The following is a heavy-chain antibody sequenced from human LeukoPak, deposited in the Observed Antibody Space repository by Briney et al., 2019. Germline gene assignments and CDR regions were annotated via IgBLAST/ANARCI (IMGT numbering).Heavy chain of an antibody. CDR1: GYTFTGYY. V-gene: IGHV1-2*02. D-gene: IGHD6-13*01. CDR2: INPNSGGT. Sequence: GASVKVSCKASGYTFTGYYMHWVRQAPGQGLEWMGWINPNSGGTNYAQKFQGRVTMTRDTSISTAYMELSRLRSDDTAVYYCARDGSSWDSYYYYYYMDVWGKGTTVTVSS. CDR3: ARDGSSWDSYYYYYYMDV. J-gene: IGHJ6*03.